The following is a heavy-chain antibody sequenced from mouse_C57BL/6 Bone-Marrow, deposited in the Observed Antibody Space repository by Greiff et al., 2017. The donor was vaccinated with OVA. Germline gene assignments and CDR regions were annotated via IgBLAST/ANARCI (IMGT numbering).Heavy chain of an antibody. J-gene: IGHJ1*03. CDR3: ARDARDYDYDRWYFDV. D-gene: IGHD2-4*01. CDR2: SRNKANDYTT. Sequence: DVKLVESGGGLVQSGRSLRLSCATSGFTFSDFYMEWVRQAPGKGLEWIAASRNKANDYTTEYSASVKGRFIVSRDTSQSILYLQMNVLRAEDTAIYYCARDARDYDYDRWYFDVWGTGTTVTVSS. CDR1: GFTFSDFY. V-gene: IGHV7-1*01.